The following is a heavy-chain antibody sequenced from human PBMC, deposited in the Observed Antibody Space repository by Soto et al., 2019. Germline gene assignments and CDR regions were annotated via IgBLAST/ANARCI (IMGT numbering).Heavy chain of an antibody. CDR2: IYTSVST. D-gene: IGHD3-3*01. J-gene: IGHJ6*02. Sequence: SETLSLTCTVSGGSISSYYWSWIRQPAGKGLEWIGRIYTSVSTNYNPSLKSRVTMSVDTSKNQFSLKLSSVTAADTAVYYCARDEETIFGARGGYYYGMDVWGQGTKVTVSS. V-gene: IGHV4-4*07. CDR3: ARDEETIFGARGGYYYGMDV. CDR1: GGSISSYY.